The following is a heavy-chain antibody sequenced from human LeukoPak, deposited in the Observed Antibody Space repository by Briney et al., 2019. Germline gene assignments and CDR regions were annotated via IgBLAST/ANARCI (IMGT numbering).Heavy chain of an antibody. J-gene: IGHJ4*02. Sequence: GGSLRLSCAASGFTFSSYAMSWVRQAPGKGLEWVSAISGSGGRTYYADSVKGRFTISRDNSKNTLYLQMNSLRAEDTAVYYCAKDQNVVVVIYSGFDYWGQGTLVTVSS. CDR2: ISGSGGRT. V-gene: IGHV3-23*01. CDR3: AKDQNVVVVIYSGFDY. CDR1: GFTFSSYA. D-gene: IGHD3-22*01.